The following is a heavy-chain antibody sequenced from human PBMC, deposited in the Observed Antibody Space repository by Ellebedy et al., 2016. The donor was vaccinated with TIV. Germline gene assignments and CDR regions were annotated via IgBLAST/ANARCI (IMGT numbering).Heavy chain of an antibody. CDR3: ARDMAWGNERVNDALDI. J-gene: IGHJ3*02. V-gene: IGHV3-48*04. D-gene: IGHD7-27*01. CDR1: GFTFTPYA. Sequence: GESLKISCAASGFTFTPYAMNWVRQAPGKGLEWVSYISGSSFTIYYADSVKGRFTISRDNAKNSLYLQMSSLTAEDTSLYYCARDMAWGNERVNDALDIWGQGTMVTVSP. CDR2: ISGSSFTI.